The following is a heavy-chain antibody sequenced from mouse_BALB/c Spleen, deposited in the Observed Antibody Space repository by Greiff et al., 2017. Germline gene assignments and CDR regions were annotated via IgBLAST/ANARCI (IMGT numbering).Heavy chain of an antibody. CDR2: IRNKANGYTT. V-gene: IGHV7-3*02. J-gene: IGHJ2*01. CDR1: GFTFTDYY. CDR3: ASGSYFDY. Sequence: EVKLMESGGGLVQPGGSLRLSCATSGFTFTDYYMSWVRQPPGKALEWLGFIRNKANGYTTEYSASVKGRFTISRDNSQSILYLQMNTLRAEDSATYYCASGSYFDYWGQGTTLTVSS.